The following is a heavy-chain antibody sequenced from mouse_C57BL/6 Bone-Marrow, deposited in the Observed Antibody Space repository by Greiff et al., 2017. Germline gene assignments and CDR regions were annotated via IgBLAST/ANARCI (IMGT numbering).Heavy chain of an antibody. CDR1: GFTFSSYT. CDR3: ARHEGEGSFDY. Sequence: EVKLVESGGGLVKPGGSLKLSCAASGFTFSSYTMSWVRQTPEKRLEWVATISGGGGNTYYPDSVKGRFTISRDNAKNTLYLQMSSLRSEDTALYYCARHEGEGSFDYWGQGTTLTVSS. J-gene: IGHJ2*01. CDR2: ISGGGGNT. V-gene: IGHV5-9*01.